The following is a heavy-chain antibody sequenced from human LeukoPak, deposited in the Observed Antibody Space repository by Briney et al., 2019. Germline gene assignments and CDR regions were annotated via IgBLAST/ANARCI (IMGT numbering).Heavy chain of an antibody. Sequence: PGRSLRLSCAAYGFTFSSYAMHWVRQAPGKGLEWVAVISYDGSNKYYADSVKGRITISRDNSKNTLYMQMNSLRAEDTAVYYCGRGKELLGAFDIWGQGTMVTVSS. D-gene: IGHD1-26*01. CDR2: ISYDGSNK. J-gene: IGHJ3*02. V-gene: IGHV3-30*04. CDR3: GRGKELLGAFDI. CDR1: GFTFSSYA.